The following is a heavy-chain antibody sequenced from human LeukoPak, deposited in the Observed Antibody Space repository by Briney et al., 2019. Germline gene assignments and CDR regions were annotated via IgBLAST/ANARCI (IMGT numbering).Heavy chain of an antibody. CDR1: GFRFSSYA. Sequence: GGSLRLSCAASGFRFSSYAMNWVRQAPGKELEWVSSISSSGGSTYYADSVKGRFTISRDNSKNTLYLQMNSLRAEDTAVYYCAYDSTGYYYRNIDYWGQGTLVTVSS. CDR2: ISSSGGST. CDR3: AYDSTGYYYRNIDY. D-gene: IGHD3-22*01. V-gene: IGHV3-23*01. J-gene: IGHJ4*02.